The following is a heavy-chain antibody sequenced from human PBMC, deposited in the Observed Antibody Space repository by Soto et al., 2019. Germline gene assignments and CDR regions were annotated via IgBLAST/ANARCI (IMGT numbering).Heavy chain of an antibody. V-gene: IGHV3-23*01. CDR1: GFTFSSSA. J-gene: IGHJ6*03. CDR2: ISNSGGTT. Sequence: EVQMLESGGGLVQPGGSVRLSCAASGFTFSSSAMNWVRQAPGKGLEWVSSISNSGGTTSYADSVKGRFTISRDNSKNTLYLQMNSLRAEDTAVYYCAKGSRGAYYYCMDVWGKRTTVTVSS. CDR3: AKGSRGAYYYCMDV.